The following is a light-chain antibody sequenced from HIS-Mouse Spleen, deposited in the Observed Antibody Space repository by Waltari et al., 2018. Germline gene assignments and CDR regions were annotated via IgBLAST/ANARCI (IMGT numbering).Light chain of an antibody. CDR2: AAS. Sequence: DIQLTQSPSFLSASVGDRVTITCRASQGISSYLAWYQQKPGKAPKLLIYAASTLQSGVPSRFIGSGSGTEFTLTISSLQPEDFATYYCQQLNSYPYTFGQGTKLEIK. CDR3: QQLNSYPYT. J-gene: IGKJ2*01. V-gene: IGKV1-9*01. CDR1: QGISSY.